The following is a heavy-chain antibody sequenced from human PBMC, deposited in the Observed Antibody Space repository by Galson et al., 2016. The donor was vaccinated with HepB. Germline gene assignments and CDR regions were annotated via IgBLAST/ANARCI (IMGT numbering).Heavy chain of an antibody. CDR3: ARATKYLVREAGMDV. CDR2: ISPYSGDT. Sequence: SVKVSCKASGYKFTTYGINWVRQAPGQGLEWMGWISPYSGDTKSAQNLQGRVTMTTETSTNTAYMELKNLRSDDTAVYYCARATKYLVREAGMDVWGQGTAVTVSS. J-gene: IGHJ6*02. V-gene: IGHV1-18*01. D-gene: IGHD6-6*01. CDR1: GYKFTTYG.